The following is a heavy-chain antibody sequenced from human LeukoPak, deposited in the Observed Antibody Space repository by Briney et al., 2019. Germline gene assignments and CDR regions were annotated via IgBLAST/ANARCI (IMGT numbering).Heavy chain of an antibody. V-gene: IGHV3-23*01. CDR1: GFTFRSYD. J-gene: IGHJ4*02. CDR3: AKDSTTVTAFEY. D-gene: IGHD4-17*01. CDR2: LSDAGGST. Sequence: GGSPRLSCAASGFTFRSYDMSWVRQAPGKGLEWVSSLSDAGGSTFYADSVKGRFAISRDNSKNTLYLQMNSLRAEDTAVYYCAKDSTTVTAFEYWGQGTLVTVSS.